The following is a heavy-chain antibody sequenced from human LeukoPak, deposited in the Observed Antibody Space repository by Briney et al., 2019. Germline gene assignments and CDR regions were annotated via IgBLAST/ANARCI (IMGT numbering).Heavy chain of an antibody. Sequence: GRSLRLSCAASGFTFSSYAMPWVRQAPGKGLEWVAVISYDGSNKYYADSVKGRFTISRDNSKNTLYLQMTSLRAEDTAVYYCARPTTVHYFDYWGQGTLVTVSS. CDR1: GFTFSSYA. CDR3: ARPTTVHYFDY. CDR2: ISYDGSNK. J-gene: IGHJ4*02. V-gene: IGHV3-30-3*01. D-gene: IGHD4-17*01.